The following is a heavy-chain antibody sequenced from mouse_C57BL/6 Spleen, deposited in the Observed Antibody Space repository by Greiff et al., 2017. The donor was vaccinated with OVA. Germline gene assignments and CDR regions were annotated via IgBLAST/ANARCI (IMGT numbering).Heavy chain of an antibody. CDR2: IYPGNSDT. CDR3: TRGYYGSSYFYWYFDV. Sequence: EVQLVESGTVLARPGASVKMSCKTSGYTFTSYWMHWVKQRPGQGLEWIGAIYPGNSDTSYNQKFKGKAKLTAVTSASTAYMELSSLTNEDSAVYYCTRGYYGSSYFYWYFDVWGTGTTVTVSS. D-gene: IGHD1-1*01. V-gene: IGHV1-5*01. CDR1: GYTFTSYW. J-gene: IGHJ1*03.